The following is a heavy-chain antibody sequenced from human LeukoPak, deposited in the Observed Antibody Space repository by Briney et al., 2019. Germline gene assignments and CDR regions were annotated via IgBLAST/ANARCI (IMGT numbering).Heavy chain of an antibody. CDR1: GFTVSSNY. CDR2: IYSGGST. V-gene: IGHV3-66*01. D-gene: IGHD2-21*01. CDR3: ARAQGD. J-gene: IGHJ4*02. Sequence: SGGSLTLSCAGSGFTVSSNYVSWARQAPGKGLEWVSVIYSGGSTYYADSVKGRFTISRDNSQNTVYLQMNSLRAGDTAVYYWARAQGDWGQGTLVTVSS.